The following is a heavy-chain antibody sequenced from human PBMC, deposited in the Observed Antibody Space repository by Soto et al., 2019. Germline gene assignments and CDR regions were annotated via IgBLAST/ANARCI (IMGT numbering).Heavy chain of an antibody. CDR2: INAGNGNT. D-gene: IGHD3-3*01. CDR1: GYTFTSYA. Sequence: ASVKVSCKASGYTFTSYAMHWVRQAPGQRLEWMGWINAGNGNTKYSQKFQGRFTISRDNSKNTLYLQMNSLRAEDTAVYYCAKDVLRFLEWLAFYGMDVWGQGTTVTVS. J-gene: IGHJ6*02. V-gene: IGHV1-3*01. CDR3: AKDVLRFLEWLAFYGMDV.